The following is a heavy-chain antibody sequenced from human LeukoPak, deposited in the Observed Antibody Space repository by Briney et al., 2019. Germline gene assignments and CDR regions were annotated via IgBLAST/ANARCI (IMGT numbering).Heavy chain of an antibody. J-gene: IGHJ4*02. V-gene: IGHV4-4*09. Sequence: SETLSLTCTVSGGSISSYYRSWIRQPPGKGLEWIGYIYTNGSTNYNPPLKSRVTISVDTSKNQFSLKLSSVTGADTAVYYCARHGLLVGATPFFDYWGQGTLVTVSS. CDR3: ARHGLLVGATPFFDY. CDR1: GGSISSYY. D-gene: IGHD1-26*01. CDR2: IYTNGST.